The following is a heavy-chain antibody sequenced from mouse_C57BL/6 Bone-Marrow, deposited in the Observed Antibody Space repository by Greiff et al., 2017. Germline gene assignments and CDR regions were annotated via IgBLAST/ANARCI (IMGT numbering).Heavy chain of an antibody. CDR3: ARDHGNYVDY. D-gene: IGHD2-1*01. CDR2: INYDGSST. V-gene: IGHV5-16*01. Sequence: EVTLMESEGGLVQPGSSMKLSCTASGFTFSDYYMAWVRQVPEKGLEWVANINYDGSSTYYLDSLKSRFIISRDNAKNILYLQMSSLKSEDTATYYCARDHGNYVDYWGQGTTLTVSS. J-gene: IGHJ2*01. CDR1: GFTFSDYY.